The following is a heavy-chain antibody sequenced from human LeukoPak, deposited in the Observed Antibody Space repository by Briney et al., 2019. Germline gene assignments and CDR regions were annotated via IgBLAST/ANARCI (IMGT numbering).Heavy chain of an antibody. D-gene: IGHD2-2*01. V-gene: IGHV1-18*01. Sequence: ASVKVSCKASGYTFTSYGISWVRQAPGQGLEWMGWISAYNGNTNYAQKLQGRVTMTTDTSTSTAYMELRSLRSDDTAVYYCARVGQRDSDQAGAFDIWGQGTMVTASS. CDR3: ARVGQRDSDQAGAFDI. J-gene: IGHJ3*02. CDR1: GYTFTSYG. CDR2: ISAYNGNT.